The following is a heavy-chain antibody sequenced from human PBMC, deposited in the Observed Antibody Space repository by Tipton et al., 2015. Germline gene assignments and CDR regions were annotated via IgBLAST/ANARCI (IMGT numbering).Heavy chain of an antibody. D-gene: IGHD3-16*01. CDR3: ATYLDYFDN. J-gene: IGHJ4*02. Sequence: QLVQSGAEVKKPGASVQVSCKVSGYTLSEVTLHWVRQAPGKAPEWMGGLDRDNDEIIYAPKFQGRVTMTEDTSTDTASLELSSLRSDDTAVYYCATYLDYFDNWGQGTLVTVSS. V-gene: IGHV1-24*01. CDR1: GYTLSEVT. CDR2: LDRDNDEI.